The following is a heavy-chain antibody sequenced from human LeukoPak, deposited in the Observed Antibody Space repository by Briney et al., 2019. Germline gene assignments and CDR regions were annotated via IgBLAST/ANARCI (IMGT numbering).Heavy chain of an antibody. CDR3: AKLYSGSFDY. J-gene: IGHJ4*02. CDR1: GFTFSSSS. Sequence: GGSLRLSCAASGFTFSSSSMHWVRQAPGKGLEWVSSISPSSGYISYADSVKGRFTISRDIAKNSLYLQMNSLRAEDRAVYYCAKLYSGSFDYWGQGTLVTVSS. D-gene: IGHD1-26*01. V-gene: IGHV3-21*01. CDR2: ISPSSGYI.